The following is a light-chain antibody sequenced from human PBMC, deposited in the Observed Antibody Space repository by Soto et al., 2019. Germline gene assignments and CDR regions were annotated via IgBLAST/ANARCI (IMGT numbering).Light chain of an antibody. CDR3: SSYAGSNNYV. CDR2: EVS. Sequence: QSVLTQPPSASGSPGQSVTISCTGTSSDVGAYNFVSWYQQHPGKAPKLMIYEVSKRPSGVPDRFSGSKSGNTASLTASGLQAEDEADYYCSSYAGSNNYVFGTGTKVTVL. CDR1: SSDVGAYNF. V-gene: IGLV2-8*01. J-gene: IGLJ1*01.